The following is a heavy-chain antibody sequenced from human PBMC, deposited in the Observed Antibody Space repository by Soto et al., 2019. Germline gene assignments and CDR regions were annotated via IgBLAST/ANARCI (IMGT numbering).Heavy chain of an antibody. J-gene: IGHJ6*02. D-gene: IGHD6-19*01. CDR2: ISPYNDNT. Sequence: ASVKVSCKASGYTFTNYGISWVRQAPGQGLEWMGWISPYNDNTNYAQKLQGRVTMTTDTSTSTAYMDLRSLRSDDTAVYYCAXDSSGWTPGYYYYGMDVWGQGTTVTVSS. V-gene: IGHV1-18*01. CDR3: AXDSSGWTPGYYYYGMDV. CDR1: GYTFTNYG.